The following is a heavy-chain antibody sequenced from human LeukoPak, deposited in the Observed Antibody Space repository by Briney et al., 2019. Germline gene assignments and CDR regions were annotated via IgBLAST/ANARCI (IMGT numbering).Heavy chain of an antibody. Sequence: RAGGSLRLSCAASGFVVGGNYMSWVRQAPGKGLEWVSVIYSGGSTYYADSVKGRFSTSRDSSTSKLFLQMDSLRVEDTAMYYCARPTDGDSTRYGMDVWGQGTTVIVSS. CDR3: ARPTDGDSTRYGMDV. V-gene: IGHV3-53*01. J-gene: IGHJ6*02. CDR2: IYSGGST. CDR1: GFVVGGNY. D-gene: IGHD2-21*02.